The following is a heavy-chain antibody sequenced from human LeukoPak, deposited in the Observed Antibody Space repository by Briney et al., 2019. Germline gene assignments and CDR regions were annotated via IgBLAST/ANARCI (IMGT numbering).Heavy chain of an antibody. CDR2: IYQSGNS. D-gene: IGHD1-20*01. Sequence: SETLSLTCAVSGYSLSSGYYWGWIRQPPGKGLEWIGSIYQSGNSYQKSSLKSRLTLSVDTSKNHFSLKVRSVTAADTAVYHCARSPSRYNWNFDYWGQGILVIVSS. CDR3: ARSPSRYNWNFDY. V-gene: IGHV4-38-2*01. CDR1: GYSLSSGYY. J-gene: IGHJ4*02.